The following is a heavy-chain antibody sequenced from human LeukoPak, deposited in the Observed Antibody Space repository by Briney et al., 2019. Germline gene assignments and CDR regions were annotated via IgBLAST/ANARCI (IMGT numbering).Heavy chain of an antibody. CDR1: GFTFSSLW. V-gene: IGHV3-7*01. J-gene: IGHJ4*02. CDR2: IKQDGSEK. D-gene: IGHD5-18*01. CDR3: AKARIRGYSYGALDY. Sequence: GGSLRLSCAASGFTFSSLWMRWVRQAPGKGLELVANIKQDGSEKYYVDSVQGRFTISRDNSKNTLYLQMNSLRAEDTAVYYCAKARIRGYSYGALDYWGQGTLVTVSS.